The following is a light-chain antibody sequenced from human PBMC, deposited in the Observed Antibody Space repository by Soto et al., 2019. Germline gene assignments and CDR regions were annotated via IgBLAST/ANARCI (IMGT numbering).Light chain of an antibody. V-gene: IGKV3-20*01. CDR1: QSVTNNY. Sequence: VVLTQSPATLSLSPGERATLPCRASQSVTNNYLAWYQQKPGQAPRLLIYGASSRATGIPDRFRGSGSGTDFTLTISRLEPEDFAVFYCQQYGGSPPYTFGQGTKVDIK. CDR3: QQYGGSPPYT. CDR2: GAS. J-gene: IGKJ2*01.